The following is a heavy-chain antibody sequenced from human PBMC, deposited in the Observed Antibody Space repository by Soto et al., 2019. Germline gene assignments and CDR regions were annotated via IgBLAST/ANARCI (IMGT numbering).Heavy chain of an antibody. Sequence: QLQLQESGSGLVKPSQTLSLTCAVSGGSISSGGYSWSWIRQPPGKGLEWIGYIYHSGSTYYNPSRKSRGTISVDRSKNQFSLKLSSVTAADTAVYYCARAHGSGWGAFDIWGQGTMVTVSS. CDR3: ARAHGSGWGAFDI. CDR2: IYHSGST. V-gene: IGHV4-30-2*01. J-gene: IGHJ3*02. D-gene: IGHD3-10*01. CDR1: GGSISSGGYS.